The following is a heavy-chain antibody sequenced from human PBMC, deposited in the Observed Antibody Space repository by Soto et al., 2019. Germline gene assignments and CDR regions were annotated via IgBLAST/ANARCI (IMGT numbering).Heavy chain of an antibody. Sequence: QITLKESGPTLVKATQTLTLTCTFSGFSLSTSGVGVAWSHQPPGKALECLALIYWDDDNRYSPSVKSRLTIAKDTSKNQAVPTRTNMDPVDTAYYYCAHTLILRSTYYYGMDVWGQWTTVTVSS. J-gene: IGHJ6*02. CDR3: AHTLILRSTYYYGMDV. D-gene: IGHD4-17*01. CDR2: IYWDDDN. V-gene: IGHV2-5*02. CDR1: GFSLSTSGVG.